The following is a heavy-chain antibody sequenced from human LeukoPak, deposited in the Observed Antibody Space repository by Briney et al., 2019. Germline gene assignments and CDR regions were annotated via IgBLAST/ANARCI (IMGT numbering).Heavy chain of an antibody. CDR2: IYYSGST. Sequence: PSETLSLTCTVSGGSISSGDYYWRWIRQPPGTGLEWIGYIYYSGSTYYKPSLKSRVTISVDTSKNQFSLKLSSVTAADTAVYYCARVGFGVVIPPYAFDIWGQGTMVTVSS. CDR3: ARVGFGVVIPPYAFDI. V-gene: IGHV4-30-4*08. CDR1: GGSISSGDYY. D-gene: IGHD3-3*01. J-gene: IGHJ3*02.